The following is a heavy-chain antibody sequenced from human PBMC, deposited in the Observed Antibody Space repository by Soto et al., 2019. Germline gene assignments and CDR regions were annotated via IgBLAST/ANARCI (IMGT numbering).Heavy chain of an antibody. Sequence: GGSLRLSCTASGFTLSRFWMNWVRQAPGNGLEWVANIKFDGSQKSYVDSVKGRFTISRDNAENSLHLQMDSLRAEDTAVYYCAPSAHVLRYFDWLSPFDYWGQGTLVTVSS. D-gene: IGHD3-9*01. CDR3: APSAHVLRYFDWLSPFDY. J-gene: IGHJ4*02. CDR1: GFTLSRFW. CDR2: IKFDGSQK. V-gene: IGHV3-7*03.